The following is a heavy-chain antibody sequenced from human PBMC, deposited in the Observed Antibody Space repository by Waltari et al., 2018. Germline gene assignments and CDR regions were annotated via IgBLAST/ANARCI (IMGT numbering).Heavy chain of an antibody. Sequence: QVQLVESGGGVVQPGRSLRLSCAASGFTFSSYGMHWVRQAPGKGLEWVAVIWYDGSNKYYADSVKGRFTISRDNSKNTLYLQMNSLRAEDTAVYYCARDRDEYGDQPPPDYWGQGTLVTVSS. CDR3: ARDRDEYGDQPPPDY. CDR1: GFTFSSYG. D-gene: IGHD4-17*01. CDR2: IWYDGSNK. V-gene: IGHV3-33*01. J-gene: IGHJ4*02.